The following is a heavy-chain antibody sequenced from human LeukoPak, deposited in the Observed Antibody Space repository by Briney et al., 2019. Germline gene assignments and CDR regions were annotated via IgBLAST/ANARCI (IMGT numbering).Heavy chain of an antibody. Sequence: PGGSLRLSCAASRFTFSSYAMSWVRQAPGKGLEWVSAISGSGGITYYADSVKGRFTMSRDNSKKNVYLQMNSLRAEDTAVYYCAKEGYSSTWNADFDYWGQGTLVIVSS. J-gene: IGHJ4*02. CDR1: RFTFSSYA. CDR3: AKEGYSSTWNADFDY. V-gene: IGHV3-23*01. D-gene: IGHD6-13*01. CDR2: ISGSGGIT.